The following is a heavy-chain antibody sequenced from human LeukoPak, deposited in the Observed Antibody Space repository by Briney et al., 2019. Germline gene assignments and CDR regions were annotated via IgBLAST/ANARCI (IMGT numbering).Heavy chain of an antibody. J-gene: IGHJ4*02. D-gene: IGHD1-26*01. CDR3: ARDRIVGEGMIDY. CDR2: IRYDGSNK. CDR1: GFTFSSYG. Sequence: GRSLRLSCAASGFTFSSYGMHWVRQAPGKGLGWVAFIRYDGSNKYYADSVKGRFTISRDNSKNTLYLQMNSLRAEDTAVYYCARDRIVGEGMIDYWGQGTLVTVSS. V-gene: IGHV3-30*02.